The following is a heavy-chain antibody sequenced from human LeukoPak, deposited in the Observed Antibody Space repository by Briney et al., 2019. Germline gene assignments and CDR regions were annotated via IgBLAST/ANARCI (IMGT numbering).Heavy chain of an antibody. V-gene: IGHV2-5*01. D-gene: IGHD2-2*01. CDR3: AHFSGASSAFDY. Sequence: SGPTLVNPTQTLTLTCTFSGFSLRTSGVGVGWIRQPPGSALGWLAIIYWNDDKRSSPSLKTRLTITKDTSKNQVVLTMTNMDPVDTATYYCAHFSGASSAFDYWGQGSLVTV. CDR1: GFSLRTSGVG. CDR2: IYWNDDK. J-gene: IGHJ4*02.